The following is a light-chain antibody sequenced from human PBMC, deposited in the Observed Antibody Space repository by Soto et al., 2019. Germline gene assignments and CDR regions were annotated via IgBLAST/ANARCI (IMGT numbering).Light chain of an antibody. V-gene: IGLV2-11*01. CDR3: CSYAGSSFVV. CDR2: DVR. J-gene: IGLJ2*01. CDR1: SSDVGGYNY. Sequence: QSALTQPRSVSGSPGQSVTISCTGTSSDVGGYNYVSWYQQHPGKAPKLMIYDVRQRPSGVPDRFSGSKSGNTASLTISGLQAEGEADYYCCSYAGSSFVVFGGGTKLTVL.